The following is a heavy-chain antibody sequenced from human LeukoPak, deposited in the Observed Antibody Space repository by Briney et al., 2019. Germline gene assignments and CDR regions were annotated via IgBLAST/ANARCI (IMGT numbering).Heavy chain of an antibody. J-gene: IGHJ4*02. CDR3: AKARTPNIAVAGTPFDY. Sequence: GGSLRLSCAASGFTFSSYAMSWVRQAPGKGLEWVSAISGSGGSTYYADSVKGRFTISRDNSKNTLYLQMNSLRAEDTAVYYCAKARTPNIAVAGTPFDYRGQGTLVTVSS. CDR1: GFTFSSYA. CDR2: ISGSGGST. D-gene: IGHD6-19*01. V-gene: IGHV3-23*01.